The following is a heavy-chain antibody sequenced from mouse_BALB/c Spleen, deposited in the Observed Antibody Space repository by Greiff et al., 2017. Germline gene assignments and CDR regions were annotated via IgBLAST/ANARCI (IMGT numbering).Heavy chain of an antibody. CDR1: GFTFSSYA. CDR2: ISSGGST. Sequence: EVMLVESGGGLVKPGGSLKLSCAASGFTFSSYAMSWVRQTTEKRLEWVASISSGGSTYYPDSVKGRFTISRDNARNILYLQMSSLRSEDTAMYYCARGITTATDYFDYWGQGTTLTVSS. J-gene: IGHJ2*01. V-gene: IGHV5-6-5*01. CDR3: ARGITTATDYFDY. D-gene: IGHD1-2*01.